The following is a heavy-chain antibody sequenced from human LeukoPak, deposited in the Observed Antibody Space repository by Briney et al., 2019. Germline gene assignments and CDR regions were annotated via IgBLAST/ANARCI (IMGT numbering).Heavy chain of an antibody. CDR2: ISAYNGNT. CDR1: GYTFTGYG. V-gene: IGHV1-18*01. Sequence: GASVKVSCKASGYTFTGYGISWVRQAPGQGLEWMGWISAYNGNTNYAQKLQGRVTMTTDTSTSTAYMELRSLRSDDTAVYYCARGLKPGYSSGWYESYFDYWGQGTLVTVSS. D-gene: IGHD6-19*01. J-gene: IGHJ4*02. CDR3: ARGLKPGYSSGWYESYFDY.